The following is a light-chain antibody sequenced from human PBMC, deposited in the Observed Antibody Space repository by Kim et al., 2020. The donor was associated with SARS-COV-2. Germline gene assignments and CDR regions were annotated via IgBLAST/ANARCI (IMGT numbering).Light chain of an antibody. CDR3: QQHNNWPPWT. CDR1: QSVSSN. V-gene: IGKV3-15*01. J-gene: IGKJ1*01. CDR2: GAS. Sequence: EIVMTQSPATLSVSPGERATLSCRASQSVSSNLAWYQQKPGQAPRLLIYGASTRATGIPARFSGSGSGTEFTLTISSLQSEDFALYYCQQHNNWPPWTFGQGTKVDIK.